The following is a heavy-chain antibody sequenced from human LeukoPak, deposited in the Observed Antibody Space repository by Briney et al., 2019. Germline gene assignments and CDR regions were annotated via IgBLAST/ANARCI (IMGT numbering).Heavy chain of an antibody. V-gene: IGHV3-30*03. CDR3: VMELRGYSYGGY. CDR2: ISCDGSNK. CDR1: GFTFSNYG. D-gene: IGHD5-18*01. Sequence: GRSLRLSCAASGFTFSNYGMHWVRQAPGKGLEWVAVISCDGSNKYYADSVKGRFTISRDNSKNTLYLQMNSLRAEDTALYYCVMELRGYSYGGYWGQGALVTVSS. J-gene: IGHJ4*02.